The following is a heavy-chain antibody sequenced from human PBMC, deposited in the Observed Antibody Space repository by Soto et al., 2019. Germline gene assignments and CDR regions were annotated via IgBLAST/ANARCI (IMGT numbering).Heavy chain of an antibody. CDR1: GYFLTALS. CDR3: AHGEGIVKSIVYFDS. Sequence: ASVKVSCKVSGYFLTALSIHWVRQAPGKGLEWMGGFDREDGEAIYAQKFQGRVTMTEDTSTDSAYMELSSLTSEDTAIYYCAHGEGIVKSIVYFDSWGQGTLVTVSS. J-gene: IGHJ4*02. D-gene: IGHD1-26*01. CDR2: FDREDGEA. V-gene: IGHV1-24*01.